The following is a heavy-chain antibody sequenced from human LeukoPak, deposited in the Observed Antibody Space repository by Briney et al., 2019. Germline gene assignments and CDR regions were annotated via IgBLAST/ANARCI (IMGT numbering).Heavy chain of an antibody. CDR3: ARSEWESDYFDY. D-gene: IGHD1-26*01. CDR1: GGTFSNYA. Sequence: ASVKVSCKASGGTFSNYAINWVRQSPGQGLEWIGGIIPIFGTANSAQKFQARVTITADESTSTAYMELSSLRSEDTAVYYCARSEWESDYFDYWGQGTLVTVSS. CDR2: IIPIFGTA. V-gene: IGHV1-69*13. J-gene: IGHJ4*02.